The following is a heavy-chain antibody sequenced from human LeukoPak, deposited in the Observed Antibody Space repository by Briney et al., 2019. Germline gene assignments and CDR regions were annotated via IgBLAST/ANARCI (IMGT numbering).Heavy chain of an antibody. J-gene: IGHJ4*02. CDR2: IKQDGSEE. CDR1: GFTFSSYW. D-gene: IGHD3-22*01. V-gene: IGHV3-7*01. Sequence: GGSLRLSCAASGFTFSSYWMSWVRQAPGKGLEWVANIKQDGSEEYYVDSVKGRFTISRDNAKNSLYLQMNSLGAEDTAVYYCASSGYYYADYWGQGTLVTVSS. CDR3: ASSGYYYADY.